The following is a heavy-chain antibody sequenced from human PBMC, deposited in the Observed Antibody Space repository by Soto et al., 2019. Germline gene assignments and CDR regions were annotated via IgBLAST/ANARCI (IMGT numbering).Heavy chain of an antibody. CDR1: GFTFDTYG. V-gene: IGHV3-30-3*01. J-gene: IGHJ6*02. CDR2: IPYEGSNT. Sequence: QVHLVESGGGVVQPGRSLRLSCVASGFTFDTYGIHWVRQAPGKGLQWVALIPYEGSNTYYADSVRGRFTISRDNSKNTLYLQINALRPEDTGVYYCARVTPGNNLYYFSGLDVWGQGTSVTVSS. CDR3: ARVTPGNNLYYFSGLDV. D-gene: IGHD1-1*01.